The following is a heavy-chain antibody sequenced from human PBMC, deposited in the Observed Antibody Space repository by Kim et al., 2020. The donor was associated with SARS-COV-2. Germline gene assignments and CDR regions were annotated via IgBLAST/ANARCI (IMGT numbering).Heavy chain of an antibody. Sequence: GGSLRLSCVASGFTLDDYAMHWVRQAPGKGLEWVSFISPDGVSTVYADSVKGRFTISRANSRNSLDLQMNSLRTEDTAFYYFACSIFTGYRDDDFDFWGQVTMVPVSS. J-gene: IGHJ3*01. V-gene: IGHV3-43*02. D-gene: IGHD3-9*01. CDR2: ISPDGVST. CDR3: ACSIFTGYRDDDFDF. CDR1: GFTLDDYA.